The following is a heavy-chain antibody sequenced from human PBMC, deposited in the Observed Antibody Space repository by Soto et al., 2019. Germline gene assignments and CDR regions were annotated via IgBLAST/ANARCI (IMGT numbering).Heavy chain of an antibody. J-gene: IGHJ1*01. V-gene: IGHV3-23*01. Sequence: GGSLRLSCAASGFTFSSYAMNWARQAPGKGLEWVSGISGSGHSTYYADSVKGRFTISRDNSKNTLDLQMNGLRAEDTAVYYCVKDLRDIVVVAAGATVDWGHGTLVTVSS. CDR3: VKDLRDIVVVAAGATVD. CDR1: GFTFSSYA. D-gene: IGHD2-15*01. CDR2: ISGSGHST.